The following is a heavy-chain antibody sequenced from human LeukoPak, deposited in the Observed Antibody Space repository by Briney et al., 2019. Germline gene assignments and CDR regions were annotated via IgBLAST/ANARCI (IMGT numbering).Heavy chain of an antibody. CDR1: GFTFSTYW. D-gene: IGHD3-22*01. V-gene: IGHV3-74*01. Sequence: GGSLRLSCAASGFTFSTYWMHWVRQAPGKGLVWVSRINTNGGTTSYADSVKGRFTISRDNAKNTLYLQMSSLRAEDTAVYYCAGDAGTMIHYWGQGTLVTVSS. CDR3: AGDAGTMIHY. CDR2: INTNGGTT. J-gene: IGHJ4*02.